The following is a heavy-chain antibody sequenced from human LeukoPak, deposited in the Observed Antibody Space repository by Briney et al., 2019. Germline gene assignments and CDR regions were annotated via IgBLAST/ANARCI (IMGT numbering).Heavy chain of an antibody. CDR2: ISSIGTTI. CDR3: AVGGGY. Sequence: GGSLTLSCAASGFTFSTYWMSWVRQAPGKGLEWVSHISSIGTTIYYADSVKGRFTISRDNAKNSLFLQMNSLRAEDTAVYYCAVGGGYWGQGTLVTVSS. V-gene: IGHV3-48*04. CDR1: GFTFSTYW. J-gene: IGHJ4*02. D-gene: IGHD3-16*01.